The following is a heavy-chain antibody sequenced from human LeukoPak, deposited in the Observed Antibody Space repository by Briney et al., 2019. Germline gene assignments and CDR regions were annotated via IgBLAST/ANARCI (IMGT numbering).Heavy chain of an antibody. CDR2: INTNTGNP. CDR3: ARGGEKHDYGDTTS. CDR1: GYTFTGYY. Sequence: ASVKVSCKASGYTFTGYYMHWVRQAPGQGLEWMGWINTNTGNPTYAQGFTGRFVFFLDTSVSTAYLQISSLKAEDTAVYYCARGGEKHDYGDTTSWGQGTLVTVSS. D-gene: IGHD4-17*01. V-gene: IGHV7-4-1*02. J-gene: IGHJ4*02.